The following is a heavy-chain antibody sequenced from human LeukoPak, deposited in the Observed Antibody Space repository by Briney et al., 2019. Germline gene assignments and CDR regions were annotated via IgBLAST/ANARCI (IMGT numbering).Heavy chain of an antibody. CDR2: INHSGST. J-gene: IGHJ5*02. D-gene: IGHD2-15*01. V-gene: IGHV4-34*01. Sequence: SETLSLTCAVYGGSFSGYYWSWIRQPPGKGLEWIGEINHSGSTNYNPSLKSRVTISVDTSKNQFSLKLSSVTAADTAVYYCARRGDIVVVVAATGSPWFDPWGQGTLVTVSS. CDR1: GGSFSGYY. CDR3: ARRGDIVVVVAATGSPWFDP.